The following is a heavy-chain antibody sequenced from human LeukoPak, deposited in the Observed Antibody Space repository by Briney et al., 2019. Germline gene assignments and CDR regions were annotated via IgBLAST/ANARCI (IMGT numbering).Heavy chain of an antibody. V-gene: IGHV4-34*01. CDR1: GGSFSGYY. Sequence: SETLSVTCAVYGGSFSGYYWSWIRQPPGNGLEWIGEINHSGSTNYNPSLKSRVTISVDTSKNQFSLKLSSVTAADTAVYYCARGRGYSYAYDYWGQGTLVTVSS. D-gene: IGHD5-18*01. CDR3: ARGRGYSYAYDY. CDR2: INHSGST. J-gene: IGHJ4*02.